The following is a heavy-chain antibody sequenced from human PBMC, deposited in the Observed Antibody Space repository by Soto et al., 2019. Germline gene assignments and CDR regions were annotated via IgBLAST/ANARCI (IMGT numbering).Heavy chain of an antibody. CDR1: GFTFSDYA. J-gene: IGHJ6*02. D-gene: IGHD6-13*01. Sequence: GSLRLSCTTSGFTFSDYAFCWFRQAPGKGLEWVGVVRNKAYGGTTDYAASVKGRFDISRDDSKSIAYLQMNSVTTEDTGVYFCARYTYTSRYSHYGMDAWGHGTTVTVSS. V-gene: IGHV3-49*03. CDR3: ARYTYTSRYSHYGMDA. CDR2: VRNKAYGGTT.